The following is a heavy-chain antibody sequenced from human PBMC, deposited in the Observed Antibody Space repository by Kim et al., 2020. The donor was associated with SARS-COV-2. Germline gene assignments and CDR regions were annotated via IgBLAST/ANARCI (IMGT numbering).Heavy chain of an antibody. V-gene: IGHV4-59*08. D-gene: IGHD3-10*01. CDR2: VHYSGTT. CDR3: ARFVGFGDLLQGLDY. CDR1: GGTITTYY. Sequence: SETLSLTCTVSGGTITTYYLTWMRQPPGKGLEWIGHVHYSGTTNYNPSLKTRLTILLDSSKNQFSLKLTSVTAADKAVYYCARFVGFGDLLQGLDYWGLGALVTVSS. J-gene: IGHJ4*02.